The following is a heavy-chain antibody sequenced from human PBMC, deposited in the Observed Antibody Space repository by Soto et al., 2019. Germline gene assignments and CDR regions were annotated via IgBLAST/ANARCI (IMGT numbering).Heavy chain of an antibody. CDR2: IYHSGST. V-gene: IGHV4-30-2*01. CDR3: ARRGSGSYSYYYGMDV. Sequence: PSETLSLTCAVSGGSISSGGYSWSWIRQPPGKGLEWIGYIYHSGSTYYNPSLKSRVTISVDRSKNQFSLKLSSVTAADTAVYYCARRGSGSYSYYYGMDVWGQGTTVTVSS. CDR1: GGSISSGGYS. J-gene: IGHJ6*02. D-gene: IGHD3-10*01.